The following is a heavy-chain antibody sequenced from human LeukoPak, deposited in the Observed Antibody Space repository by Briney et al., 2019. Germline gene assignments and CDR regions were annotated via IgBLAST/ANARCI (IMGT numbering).Heavy chain of an antibody. J-gene: IGHJ4*02. D-gene: IGHD2-2*01. Sequence: ASVKVSCKASGGTFSSYAISWVRQAPGQGLEWMGGIIPIFGTANYAQKFQGRVTITADESTSTAYMELSSLRSEDTAVYYCARGRMGGYCSSTSCYQYPDYWGQGTLVTVSS. CDR1: GGTFSSYA. CDR2: IIPIFGTA. CDR3: ARGRMGGYCSSTSCYQYPDY. V-gene: IGHV1-69*01.